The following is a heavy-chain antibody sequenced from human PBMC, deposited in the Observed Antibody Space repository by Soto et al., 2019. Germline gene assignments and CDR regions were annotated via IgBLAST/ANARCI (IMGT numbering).Heavy chain of an antibody. Sequence: GGSLRLSCGASGFTFSTYAMSWVRQAPGKGLEWVSAVVGGGGSTYYTDSVKGRFTISRDNPKNTLYLQMSSLRVEDTAVYYCAKSQQWGLPLSGGIDVWGQGTTVTVSS. V-gene: IGHV3-23*01. CDR2: VVGGGGST. J-gene: IGHJ6*02. CDR3: AKSQQWGLPLSGGIDV. D-gene: IGHD1-26*01. CDR1: GFTFSTYA.